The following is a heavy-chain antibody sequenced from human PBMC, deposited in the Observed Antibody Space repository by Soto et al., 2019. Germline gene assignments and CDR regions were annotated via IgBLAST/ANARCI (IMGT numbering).Heavy chain of an antibody. V-gene: IGHV4-59*08. CDR1: GGSISSYH. J-gene: IGHJ4*02. CDR2: ISYSGST. Sequence: PSETLSLTCTVSGGSISSYHLSWIRQPPGKGLEWIGYISYSGSTNYNPSLKSRVTMSVDTSKNQFSLKLNSVTAADTAMYYCARHYCSGGNCYYFDYWGQGTLVTVSS. D-gene: IGHD2-15*01. CDR3: ARHYCSGGNCYYFDY.